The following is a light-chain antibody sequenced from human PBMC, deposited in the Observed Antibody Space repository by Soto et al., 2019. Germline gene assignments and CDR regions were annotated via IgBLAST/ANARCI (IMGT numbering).Light chain of an antibody. Sequence: QSALTQPPSASGSPGQSVTISCTGTSSDVGGYNSVSWYQQLPGKAPKLMIYEVSQRPSGVPDRFSGSKSGNTASLTFSGLHAEEDAYYCSCSYAGSIYVIFGGGTKLTVL. J-gene: IGLJ2*01. CDR2: EVS. CDR3: CSYAGSIYVI. V-gene: IGLV2-8*01. CDR1: SSDVGGYNS.